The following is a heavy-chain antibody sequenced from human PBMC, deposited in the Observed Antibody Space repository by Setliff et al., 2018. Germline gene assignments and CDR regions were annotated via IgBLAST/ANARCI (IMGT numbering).Heavy chain of an antibody. CDR3: ARDRPDHYEGAFDI. CDR2: IYPSGST. D-gene: IGHD4-17*01. Sequence: SETLSLTCTVSGGSISDYYWSWVWQPAGKGLVWIGRIYPSGSTNYNPSLKSRVTISLDRSKNQFSLELSSVTAADTAVYYCARDRPDHYEGAFDIWGQGTMVTVSS. J-gene: IGHJ3*02. CDR1: GGSISDYY. V-gene: IGHV4-4*07.